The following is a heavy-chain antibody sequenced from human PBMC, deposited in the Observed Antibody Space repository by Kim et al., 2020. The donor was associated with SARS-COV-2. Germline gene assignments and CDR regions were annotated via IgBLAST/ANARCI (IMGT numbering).Heavy chain of an antibody. CDR3: ALGGVTMVRGVINY. D-gene: IGHD3-10*01. Sequence: GGSLRLSCAASGFTFSSYAMHWVRQAPGKGLEWVAVISYDGSNKYYADSVKGRFTISRDNSKNTLYLQMNSLRAEDTAVYYCALGGVTMVRGVINYWGQGTLVTVSS. J-gene: IGHJ4*02. CDR1: GFTFSSYA. V-gene: IGHV3-30*04. CDR2: ISYDGSNK.